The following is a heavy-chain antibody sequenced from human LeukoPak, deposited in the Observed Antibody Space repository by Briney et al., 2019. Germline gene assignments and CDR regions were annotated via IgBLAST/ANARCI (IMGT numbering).Heavy chain of an antibody. CDR2: IIPIFGTA. D-gene: IGHD6-13*01. Sequence: SVKVSCKASGGTFSSYAISWVRQAPGQGLEWMGGIIPIFGTANYAQKFQGRVTMTRDTSTSTVYMELSSLRSEDTAVYYCARVLPYSSSWYAPHDAFDIWGQGTMVTVSS. V-gene: IGHV1-69*05. J-gene: IGHJ3*02. CDR3: ARVLPYSSSWYAPHDAFDI. CDR1: GGTFSSYA.